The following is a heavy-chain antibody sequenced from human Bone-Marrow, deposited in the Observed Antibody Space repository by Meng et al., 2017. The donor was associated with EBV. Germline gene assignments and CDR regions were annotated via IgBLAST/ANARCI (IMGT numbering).Heavy chain of an antibody. V-gene: IGHV1-8*02. D-gene: IGHD1-26*01. Sequence: QAPLLQSGAEVKNPGSSVKVSCKASDNTFTSYDINWVRQATEQGLEWMGWMNPNSGNTGYAQKFQGRVTMTRNTSISTAYMELSSLRSEDTAVYYCAREGADYWGQGTLVTVSS. CDR3: AREGADY. CDR1: DNTFTSYD. CDR2: MNPNSGNT. J-gene: IGHJ4*02.